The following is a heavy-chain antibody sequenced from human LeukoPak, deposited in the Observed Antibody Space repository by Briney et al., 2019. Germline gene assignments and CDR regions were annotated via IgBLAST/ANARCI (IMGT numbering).Heavy chain of an antibody. CDR3: ASDEEVTGFDP. Sequence: GGSLRLSCAASGFTFSSYAMHGVRQAPGKGLEGVAGISYDGSNKYYADSVKGRFTISRDNSKNTLYLQMNSLRAEDTDVYYCASDEEVTGFDPWGQGTLVTVSS. V-gene: IGHV3-30*04. CDR2: ISYDGSNK. D-gene: IGHD2-21*02. J-gene: IGHJ5*02. CDR1: GFTFSSYA.